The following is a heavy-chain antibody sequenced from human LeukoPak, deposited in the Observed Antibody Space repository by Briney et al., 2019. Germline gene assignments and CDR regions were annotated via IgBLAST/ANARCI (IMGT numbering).Heavy chain of an antibody. J-gene: IGHJ4*02. D-gene: IGHD6-13*01. V-gene: IGHV5-51*01. CDR2: IYPGDSDT. CDR3: ARRDSSSWSPTDY. Sequence: GEPLNFSCKGSVYIFTSYLICGVRQMPGKGLEWMGIIYPGDSDTRYSPSFQGQVTISADKSISTAYLQWSSLKASDTATYYCARRDSSSWSPTDYWGQGTLVTVSS. CDR1: VYIFTSYL.